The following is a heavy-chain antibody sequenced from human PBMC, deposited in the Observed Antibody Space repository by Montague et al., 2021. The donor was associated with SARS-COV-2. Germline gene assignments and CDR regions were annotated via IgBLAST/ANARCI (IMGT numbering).Heavy chain of an antibody. D-gene: IGHD2-2*01. V-gene: IGHV3-21*01. CDR3: ARGVRGSGTRSL. CDR1: GFTFSSYS. Sequence: SLRLSCAASGFTFSSYSMNWVRQAPGKGLEWVLSISSSSSYIYYADSVKGRFTISRDNAKNSLYLQMNSLRAEDTAVYYCARGVRGSGTRSLWGQGTLVTVSS. CDR2: ISSSSSYI. J-gene: IGHJ4*02.